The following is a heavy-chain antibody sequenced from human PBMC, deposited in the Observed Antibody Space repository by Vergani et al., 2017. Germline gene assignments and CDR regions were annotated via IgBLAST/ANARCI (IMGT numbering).Heavy chain of an antibody. CDR2: IRSKAYGGTT. J-gene: IGHJ4*02. D-gene: IGHD5-24*01. Sequence: EVQLVESGGGLVQPGRSLRLSCTASGFTFGDYAMSWFRQAPGKGLEWVGFIRSKAYGGTTEYAASVKGRFTISRDDSKSIAYLQMNSLNTEDTAVYYCTREVGAPEMATTPPGDYWGQGTLVTVSS. CDR1: GFTFGDYA. CDR3: TREVGAPEMATTPPGDY. V-gene: IGHV3-49*03.